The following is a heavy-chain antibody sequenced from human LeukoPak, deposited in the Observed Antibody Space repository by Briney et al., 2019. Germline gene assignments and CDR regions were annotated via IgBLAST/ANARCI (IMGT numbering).Heavy chain of an antibody. Sequence: GGSLRLSCAASGFTFSSYTMNWVRQAPGKGLEWVSFISSGSSDIYYADSVKGRFTISRDNAKNPLYLQMTSLRADDTAVYYCASDSSIDYWGQGTLVTVSS. CDR3: ASDSSIDY. CDR1: GFTFSSYT. V-gene: IGHV3-21*01. CDR2: ISSGSSDI. J-gene: IGHJ4*02.